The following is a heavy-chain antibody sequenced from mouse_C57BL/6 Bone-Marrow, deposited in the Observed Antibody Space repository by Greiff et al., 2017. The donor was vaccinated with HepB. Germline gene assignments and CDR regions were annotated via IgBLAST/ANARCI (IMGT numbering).Heavy chain of an antibody. J-gene: IGHJ4*01. CDR1: GFSLTSYA. V-gene: IGHV2-9-1*01. CDR3: ARNSFITTVVPYAMDY. CDR2: IWTGGGT. D-gene: IGHD1-1*01. Sequence: VKVVESGPGLVAPSQSLSITCTVSGFSLTSYAISWVRQPPGKGLEWLGVIWTGGGTNYNSALKSRLSISKDNSKSQVFLKMNSLQTDDTARYYCARNSFITTVVPYAMDYWGQGTSVTVSS.